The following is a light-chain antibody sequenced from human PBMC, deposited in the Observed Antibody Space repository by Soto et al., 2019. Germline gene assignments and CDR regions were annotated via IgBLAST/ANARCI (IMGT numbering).Light chain of an antibody. Sequence: DIQMTQSPSSLSASVGDRVTITCRASQSISSSLNWYQHKPGKAPKVLIYAASTLQSGVPSRFSGGGSGTYFTLTISSLQPEDFATYYCQQSDSIPLTVGGGTKVEIK. J-gene: IGKJ4*01. V-gene: IGKV1-39*01. CDR2: AAS. CDR1: QSISSS. CDR3: QQSDSIPLT.